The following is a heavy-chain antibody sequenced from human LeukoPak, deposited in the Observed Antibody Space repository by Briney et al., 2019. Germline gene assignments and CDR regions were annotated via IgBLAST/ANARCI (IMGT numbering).Heavy chain of an antibody. J-gene: IGHJ6*02. CDR2: IYCSGST. CDR3: ARGFGTSSYYYGMDV. D-gene: IGHD3-10*01. CDR1: GGSVSSGTHY. Sequence: SETLSLTCTVSGGSVSSGTHYWTWIRQHPGKGLEWIGYIYCSGSTYYTPSLESRVTMSLDTSKNQFSLKLSSVTAADTAVYYCARGFGTSSYYYGMDVWGQGTTVTVSS. V-gene: IGHV4-31*03.